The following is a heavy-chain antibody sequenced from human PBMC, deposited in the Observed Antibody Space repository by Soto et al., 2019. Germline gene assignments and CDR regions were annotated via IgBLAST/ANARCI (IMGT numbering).Heavy chain of an antibody. J-gene: IGHJ6*02. CDR1: GGTFSSYA. CDR3: ARVVYDSSGYYYGGGVDV. Sequence: SVKVSCKASGGTFSSYAISWVRQAPGQGLEWMGGIIPIFGTANYAQKFQGRVTITADESTSTAYMELSSLRSEDTAVYYCARVVYDSSGYYYGGGVDVWGQGTTFTVSS. V-gene: IGHV1-69*13. D-gene: IGHD3-22*01. CDR2: IIPIFGTA.